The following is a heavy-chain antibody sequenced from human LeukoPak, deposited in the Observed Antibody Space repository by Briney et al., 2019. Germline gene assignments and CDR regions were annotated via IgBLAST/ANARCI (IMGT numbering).Heavy chain of an antibody. CDR1: GFTFSSYA. CDR3: AKSRYYYDSSGYYRMYYFDY. Sequence: PGGSLRLSCAASGFTFSSYAMSWVRQAPGKGLEWVSAISGSGGSTYYADSVKGRFTISRDDSKNTLYLQMNSLRAADTAVYYCAKSRYYYDSSGYYRMYYFDYWGQGTLVTVSS. CDR2: ISGSGGST. V-gene: IGHV3-23*01. D-gene: IGHD3-22*01. J-gene: IGHJ4*02.